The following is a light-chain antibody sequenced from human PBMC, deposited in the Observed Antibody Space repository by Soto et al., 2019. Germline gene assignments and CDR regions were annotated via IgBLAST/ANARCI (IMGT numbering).Light chain of an antibody. J-gene: IGKJ4*01. V-gene: IGKV3-11*01. CDR3: QQRSNWLT. Sequence: EIVLTQSPATLSLSPGERATLSCRASQSVSSYLAWYQQKPGKADRLLISDASNRATGIPARFSGSGSWTDFTLTISSLEPEDFAVYYCQQRSNWLTFGGGTKVEIK. CDR2: DAS. CDR1: QSVSSY.